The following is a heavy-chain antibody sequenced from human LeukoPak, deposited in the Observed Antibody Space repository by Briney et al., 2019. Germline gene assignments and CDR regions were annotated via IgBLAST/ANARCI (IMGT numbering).Heavy chain of an antibody. CDR2: IFYSGST. Sequence: SETLSLTCTVSGGSISSYDWSWIRQPAGKGLEWIGNIFYSGSTYYSPSLKSRVTISLDTSRNQFSLKLNSVTAADTAVYYCAKSNGYGLVDIWGQGTMVTVSS. CDR3: AKSNGYGLVDI. J-gene: IGHJ3*02. CDR1: GGSISSYD. V-gene: IGHV4-59*12. D-gene: IGHD3-10*01.